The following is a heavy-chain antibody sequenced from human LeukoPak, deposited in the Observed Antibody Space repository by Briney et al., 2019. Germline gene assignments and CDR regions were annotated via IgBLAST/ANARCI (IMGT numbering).Heavy chain of an antibody. CDR3: AREPPIGYCSSTSCYGLSTKLGFDY. V-gene: IGHV3-48*01. D-gene: IGHD2-2*01. J-gene: IGHJ4*02. CDR1: GFTFSSYS. Sequence: GGSLRLSCAASGFTFSSYSMNWVRQAPAQGLEWVSYISSSSSTIYYADSVKGRFTISRDNAKNSLYLQMNSLRAEDTAVYYCAREPPIGYCSSTSCYGLSTKLGFDYWGQGTLVTVSS. CDR2: ISSSSSTI.